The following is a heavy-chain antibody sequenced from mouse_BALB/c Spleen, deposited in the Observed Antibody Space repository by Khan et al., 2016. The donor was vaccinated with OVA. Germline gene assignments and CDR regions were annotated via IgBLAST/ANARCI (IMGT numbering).Heavy chain of an antibody. Sequence: EVQLQESGPGLVQPSQSLSLTCTVTGYSITSDYAWNWIRQFPGNKLEWMGFISYSGNTKSNPSLKSRFSITRETYKNQLFLPLNSVTTEDTATYDCARVYGGDFDYWGQGTSLTVSS. CDR2: ISYSGNT. CDR3: ARVYGGDFDY. D-gene: IGHD1-1*01. V-gene: IGHV3-2*02. J-gene: IGHJ2*02. CDR1: GYSITSDYA.